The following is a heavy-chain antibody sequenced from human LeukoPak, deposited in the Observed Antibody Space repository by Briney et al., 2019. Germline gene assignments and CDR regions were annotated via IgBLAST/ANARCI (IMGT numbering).Heavy chain of an antibody. CDR2: ISSSSSYI. V-gene: IGHV3-21*01. J-gene: IGHJ4*02. CDR1: GFTFSSYS. Sequence: PGGSLRLSCAASGFTFSSYSMNWVRQAPGKGLEWVSSISSSSSYIYYADSVKGRFTISRDNAKNSLYLQMNSLRAEDTAVYYCARGAQAMVAPIVGATRGSPNWGQGTLVTVSS. CDR3: ARGAQAMVAPIVGATRGSPN. D-gene: IGHD1-26*01.